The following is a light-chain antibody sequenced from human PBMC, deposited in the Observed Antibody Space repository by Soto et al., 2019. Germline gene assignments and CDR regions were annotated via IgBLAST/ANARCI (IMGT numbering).Light chain of an antibody. CDR3: QQYGGSRT. CDR2: GAS. V-gene: IGKV3-20*01. CDR1: QSVSNNY. J-gene: IGKJ1*01. Sequence: EIVLTQSPGTLSLSPGERATLSCRASQSVSNNYLAWYQQKPGQAPRLLIYGASSRATGIPDRFSGSGSGTDFTITISRLEPEDFAVYYCQQYGGSRTFGQGTKVDIK.